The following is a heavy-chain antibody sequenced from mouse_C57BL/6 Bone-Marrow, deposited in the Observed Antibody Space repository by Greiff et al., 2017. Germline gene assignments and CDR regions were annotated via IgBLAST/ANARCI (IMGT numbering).Heavy chain of an antibody. Sequence: QVQLQQPGAELVKPGASVKLSCKASGYTFTSYWMQWVKQRPGQGLEWIGEIDPSDSDTNYNQKFKGKATLTVDTSSSTAYMQLSSLTSEDSAVYYCARFGLGSDYWGQGTTLTVSS. D-gene: IGHD3-3*01. CDR2: IDPSDSDT. CDR3: ARFGLGSDY. J-gene: IGHJ2*01. V-gene: IGHV1-50*01. CDR1: GYTFTSYW.